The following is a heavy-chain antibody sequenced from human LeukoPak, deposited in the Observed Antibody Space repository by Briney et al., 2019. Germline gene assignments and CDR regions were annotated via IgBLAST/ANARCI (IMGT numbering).Heavy chain of an antibody. CDR3: AKGRHSSSGMFDF. CDR1: GFTFKNYA. CDR2: VSGRGDST. D-gene: IGHD1-26*01. V-gene: IGHV3-23*01. J-gene: IGHJ4*02. Sequence: GGSLRLSCAASGFTFKNYAMTWVRQAPGKGLEWVSTVSGRGDSTYYADSVKGRVTISRDNSKNTLYLQMNSLGAEDTAIYYCAKGRHSSSGMFDFWGQGTLVTVSS.